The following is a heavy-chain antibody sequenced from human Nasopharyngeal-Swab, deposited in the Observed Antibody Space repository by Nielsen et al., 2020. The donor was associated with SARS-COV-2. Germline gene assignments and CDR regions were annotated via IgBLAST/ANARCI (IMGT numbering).Heavy chain of an antibody. D-gene: IGHD6-19*01. V-gene: IGHV3-49*03. CDR3: TRGNSGWYGVGHF. J-gene: IGHJ4*02. Sequence: GGSLRLSCTASGFNLGYFAMSWFRQAPGKGLEWVGFISSKAYGGTTESAASVKGRFTISRDDPKSIAYLEMNSLKTEDTAVYYCTRGNSGWYGVGHFWGQGTLVRVSS. CDR1: GFNLGYFA. CDR2: ISSKAYGGTT.